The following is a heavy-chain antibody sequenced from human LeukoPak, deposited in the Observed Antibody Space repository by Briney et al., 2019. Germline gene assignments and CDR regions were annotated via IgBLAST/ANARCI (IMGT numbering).Heavy chain of an antibody. CDR3: ARDDRDISSFRFDY. D-gene: IGHD6-6*01. Sequence: PGGSLRRSCAASGFTFNTYSMNWVRQAPGKGLEWVSSISSHSRDIYYADSVKGRFTISRDNAKNSLHLQMNSLRAEDTAVYYCARDDRDISSFRFDYWGHGILVTVSS. CDR2: ISSHSRDI. V-gene: IGHV3-21*01. J-gene: IGHJ4*01. CDR1: GFTFNTYS.